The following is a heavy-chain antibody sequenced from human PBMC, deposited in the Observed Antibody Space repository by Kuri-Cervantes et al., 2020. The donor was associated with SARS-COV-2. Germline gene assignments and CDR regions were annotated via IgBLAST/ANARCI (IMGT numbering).Heavy chain of an antibody. CDR3: ARGRYDFWSGLGYYYYGMDV. CDR2: IWYDGSNK. CDR1: GFTFSSYG. D-gene: IGHD3-3*01. Sequence: GESLKISCAASGFTFSSYGMHWVRQAPGKGLEWVAVIWYDGSNKYYADSVKGRFTISRDNSKNTLYLQMNSLRAEDTAVYYCARGRYDFWSGLGYYYYGMDVWGQGTTVTVSS. V-gene: IGHV3-33*01. J-gene: IGHJ6*02.